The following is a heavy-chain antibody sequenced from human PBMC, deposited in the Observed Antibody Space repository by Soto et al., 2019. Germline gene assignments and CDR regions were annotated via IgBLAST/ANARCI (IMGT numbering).Heavy chain of an antibody. J-gene: IGHJ4*02. Sequence: GSLRLSWTASGFTFSSYAMSWVRQAPGKGLEWVSAISGSGGSTYYADSVKGRFTISRDNSKNTLYLQMNSLRAEDTDVYYCATEQAVVVISQFDYRGEGPLVTVP. CDR2: ISGSGGST. CDR3: ATEQAVVVISQFDY. D-gene: IGHD3-22*01. CDR1: GFTFSSYA. V-gene: IGHV3-23*01.